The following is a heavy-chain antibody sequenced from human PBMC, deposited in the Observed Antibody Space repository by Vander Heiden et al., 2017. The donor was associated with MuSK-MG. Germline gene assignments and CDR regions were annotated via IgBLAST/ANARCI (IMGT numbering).Heavy chain of an antibody. D-gene: IGHD4-17*01. CDR1: GFTLRSYA. Sequence: QVQLVASGGGVVQPGRSLRLPCAAPGFTLRSYAMHWVRQAPGKGLEWVAVISYDGSNKYYADSVKGRFTISRDNSKNTLYLQMNSLRAEDTAVYYCASPPVPYGDYGHFDYWGQGTLVTVSS. J-gene: IGHJ4*02. CDR2: ISYDGSNK. V-gene: IGHV3-30*04. CDR3: ASPPVPYGDYGHFDY.